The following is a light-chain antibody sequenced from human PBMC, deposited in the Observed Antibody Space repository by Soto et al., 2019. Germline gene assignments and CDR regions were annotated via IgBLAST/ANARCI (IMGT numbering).Light chain of an antibody. J-gene: IGKJ5*01. CDR2: GSY. CDR3: QQYNAYPMT. Sequence: IQMTQSPSSLSSSLGDRVTLTCRASQAISTFLAWFQQRPAQAPTSLIYGSYTLHSGVSPRFIGGGSGTEFTPTISSLQPEDFASYYCQQYNAYPMTFGQGTRLDIK. CDR1: QAISTF. V-gene: IGKV1-16*01.